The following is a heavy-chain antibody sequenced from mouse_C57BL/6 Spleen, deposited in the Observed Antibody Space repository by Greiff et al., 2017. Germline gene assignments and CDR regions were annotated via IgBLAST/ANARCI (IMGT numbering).Heavy chain of an antibody. V-gene: IGHV3-8*01. CDR2: ISYSGST. D-gene: IGHD2-2*01. J-gene: IGHJ1*03. CDR3: ARYPSYGYGEVWYFDV. CDR1: GYSITSDY. Sequence: EVKLQQSGPGLAKPSQTLSLTCSVTGYSITSDYWNWIRKFPGNKLEYMGYISYSGSTYYNPSLKSRISITRDTSKNQYYLQLNSVTTEDTATYYCARYPSYGYGEVWYFDVWGTGTTVTVSS.